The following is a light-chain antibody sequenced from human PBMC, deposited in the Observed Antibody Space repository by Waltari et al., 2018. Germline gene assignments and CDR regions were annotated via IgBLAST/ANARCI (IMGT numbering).Light chain of an antibody. CDR1: QSVSTN. J-gene: IGKJ1*01. CDR2: GAS. Sequence: EIVLTQSPATLSVSPGERATLSCRASQSVSTNLAWYQHKPGQAPRLRIYGASTRTTSLPARFSGSGSGTEFTLTISSLQSEDFAVYLCQQYDNWPLTFGQGTKVEI. V-gene: IGKV3-15*01. CDR3: QQYDNWPLT.